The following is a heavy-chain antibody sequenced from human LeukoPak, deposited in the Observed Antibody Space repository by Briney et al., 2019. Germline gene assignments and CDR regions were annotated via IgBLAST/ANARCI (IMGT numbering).Heavy chain of an antibody. CDR1: GGSISSSDYY. Sequence: SETLSLTCTVSGGSISSSDYYWGWIRQPPGKGLEWIASIYYSGTTHYNPSHQSRVTMSVDTSKNQFSLKLSSVTAADTAVYYCARENTGGSYGYWGQGTLVTVSS. CDR2: IYYSGTT. V-gene: IGHV4-39*07. J-gene: IGHJ4*02. D-gene: IGHD1-26*01. CDR3: ARENTGGSYGY.